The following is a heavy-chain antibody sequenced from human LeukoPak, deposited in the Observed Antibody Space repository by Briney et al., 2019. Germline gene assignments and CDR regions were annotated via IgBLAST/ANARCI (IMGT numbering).Heavy chain of an antibody. V-gene: IGHV4-31*03. CDR2: IYYSGST. J-gene: IGHJ3*02. Sequence: SQTLSLTCTVSGGSISSDDYYWGWIRQHPGKGLEWIGYIYYSGSTYYNPSLKSRVTISVDTSKNQFSLKLSSVTAADTAAYYCAGLTSSRRAFDIWGQGTMVTVSS. CDR3: AGLTSSRRAFDI. CDR1: GGSISSDDYY. D-gene: IGHD4/OR15-4a*01.